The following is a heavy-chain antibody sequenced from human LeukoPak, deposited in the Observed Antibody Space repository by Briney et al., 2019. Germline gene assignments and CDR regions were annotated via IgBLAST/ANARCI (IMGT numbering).Heavy chain of an antibody. Sequence: ASVKVSCKASGNTFTSYYIHWVRQAPGQGLEWMGIINPSGDSTNYAQKLQGRVTLTRDTSTSTVYMELSSLRSDDTAVYYCARDQRPLDYWGQGTLVTVSS. CDR3: ARDQRPLDY. V-gene: IGHV1-46*01. CDR1: GNTFTSYY. J-gene: IGHJ4*02. CDR2: INPSGDST.